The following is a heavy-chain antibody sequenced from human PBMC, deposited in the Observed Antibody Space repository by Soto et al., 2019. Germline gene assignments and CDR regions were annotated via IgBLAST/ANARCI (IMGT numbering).Heavy chain of an antibody. CDR3: ERDPEHLDY. CDR1: GFTFSSYT. V-gene: IGHV3-48*02. Sequence: GGSLRLSCTASGFTFSSYTMNWVRQAPGKGLGWVSYINSGSKAIYYADSVKGRFTISRDNAKNSLYLQMNSLRDGDTAVYHCERDPEHLDYWGRGTLVTVSS. CDR2: INSGSKAI. J-gene: IGHJ4*02.